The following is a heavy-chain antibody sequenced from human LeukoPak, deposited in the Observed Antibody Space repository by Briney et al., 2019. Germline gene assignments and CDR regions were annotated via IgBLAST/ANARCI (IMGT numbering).Heavy chain of an antibody. Sequence: KSGGSLRLSCAASGFTFSNAWMSWVRQAPGKGLEWVGRINSKTDGGTTDYAAPVKGRFTISRDDSKNTLYLQMNSLKTEDTAVYYCTTASSQYDFWSGYYTEYFDYWGQGTLVTVSS. CDR3: TTASSQYDFWSGYYTEYFDY. CDR2: INSKTDGGTT. D-gene: IGHD3-3*01. V-gene: IGHV3-15*01. J-gene: IGHJ4*02. CDR1: GFTFSNAW.